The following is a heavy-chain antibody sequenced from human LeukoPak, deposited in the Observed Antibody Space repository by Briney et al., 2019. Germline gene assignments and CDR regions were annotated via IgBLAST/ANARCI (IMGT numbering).Heavy chain of an antibody. CDR2: IYNDGST. D-gene: IGHD5-12*01. CDR3: ARTSGRYFEY. V-gene: IGHV3-53*01. J-gene: IGHJ4*02. Sequence: PGGSLRLSCAASGFIVRSNNMNWVRQAPGKGLEWVSVIYNDGSTYYADSVKGRFTVSRDNSKNTLFLQMNSLRVEDTAVYYCARTSGRYFEYWGQGTLVTVSS. CDR1: GFIVRSNN.